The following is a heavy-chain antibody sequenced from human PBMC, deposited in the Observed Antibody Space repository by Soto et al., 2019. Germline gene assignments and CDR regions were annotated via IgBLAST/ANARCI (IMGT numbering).Heavy chain of an antibody. V-gene: IGHV4-39*01. D-gene: IGHD2-15*01. Sequence: QLQLQESGPGLVKPSETLSLTCTVSGGSISSSSYYWGWIRQPPGKGLEWIGSIYYSGSTYYNPSLKSRVTISVDTSKNQFSLKLSSVTAADTSVYYCARSHIVVVVAATLNWFDPWGQGTLVTVSS. CDR3: ARSHIVVVVAATLNWFDP. J-gene: IGHJ5*02. CDR2: IYYSGST. CDR1: GGSISSSSYY.